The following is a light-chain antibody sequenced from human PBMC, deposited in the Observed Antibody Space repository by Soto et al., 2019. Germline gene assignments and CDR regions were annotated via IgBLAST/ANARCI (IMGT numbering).Light chain of an antibody. V-gene: IGKV1-5*03. CDR2: KAS. Sequence: DIQMTQSPSTLSASVGDRVTITCRASQSIDTWLAWYQHKPGKAPKLLIYKASRLESGVPSRFSGSGSETEFTLTISGLQPGDSATYYCQQLNTYPITFGQGTRLEIK. CDR3: QQLNTYPIT. CDR1: QSIDTW. J-gene: IGKJ5*01.